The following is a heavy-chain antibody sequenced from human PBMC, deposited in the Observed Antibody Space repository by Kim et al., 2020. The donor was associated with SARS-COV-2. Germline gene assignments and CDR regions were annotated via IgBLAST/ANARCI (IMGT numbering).Heavy chain of an antibody. CDR3: ERDGNSSTWPLDY. Sequence: GGSLRLSCAASGFIFSTYGIHWVRQTPGEGLEWVAFVQPGGRHIFYANSVKGRFAISRDDSENMVYLQMNSLRVDDTALYHCERDGNSSTWPLDYWGQGTLVTVSS. CDR1: GFIFSTYG. CDR2: VQPGGRHI. J-gene: IGHJ4*02. V-gene: IGHV3-30*02. D-gene: IGHD5-12*01.